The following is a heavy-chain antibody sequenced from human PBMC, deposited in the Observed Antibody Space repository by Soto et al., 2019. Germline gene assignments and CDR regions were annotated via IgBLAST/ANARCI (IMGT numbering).Heavy chain of an antibody. J-gene: IGHJ4*02. CDR2: IKQDGSEK. CDR1: GFTFSSYW. Sequence: GGSLRLSCAASGFTFSSYWMSWVRQAPGKGLEWVANIKQDGSEKYYVDSVKGRFTISRDNAKNSLYLQMNSLRAEDTAVYYCARQIYYDYIWGSYSYYFDYWGQGTLVTVSS. V-gene: IGHV3-7*01. CDR3: ARQIYYDYIWGSYSYYFDY. D-gene: IGHD3-16*01.